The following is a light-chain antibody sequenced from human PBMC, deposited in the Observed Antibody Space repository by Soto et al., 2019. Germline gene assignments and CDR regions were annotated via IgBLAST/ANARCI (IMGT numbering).Light chain of an antibody. Sequence: QSVLTQPPSASGTPGQRVTIACSGSSSNIGSNPVNWYQQLPGAAPKLLIYHGNQRPSGVPDRFSGSKSGTSASLAIGGRQSEDEADYFCAAWDDTLNGVVFGGGTKVTVL. CDR1: SSNIGSNP. V-gene: IGLV1-44*01. J-gene: IGLJ2*01. CDR2: HGN. CDR3: AAWDDTLNGVV.